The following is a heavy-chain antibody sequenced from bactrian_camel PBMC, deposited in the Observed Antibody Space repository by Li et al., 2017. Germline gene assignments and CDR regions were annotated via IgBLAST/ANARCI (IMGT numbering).Heavy chain of an antibody. CDR3: VRAAVAADFGY. J-gene: IGHJ6*01. Sequence: HVQLVESGGGSAQAGGSLRLSCEASRQSYCMAWFRQVPGKEREVIATIRVIDGYAIYVDSVRGRFTISRDNAKNTLYLQMDSLKPEDTAAYYCVRAAVAADFGYWGQGTQVTVS. D-gene: IGHD6*01. V-gene: IGHV3S58*01. CDR1: RQSYC. CDR2: IRVIDGYA.